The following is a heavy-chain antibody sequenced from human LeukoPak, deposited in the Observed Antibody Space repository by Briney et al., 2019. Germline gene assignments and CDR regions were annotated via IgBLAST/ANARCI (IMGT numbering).Heavy chain of an antibody. J-gene: IGHJ3*02. V-gene: IGHV1-24*01. CDR1: GYTLTELS. CDR3: ATPGGGYDTLTGLFGARYAFDI. Sequence: ASVKASCKVSGYTLTELSMHWVRQAPGKGLEWMGGFDPEDGETIYAQKFQGRVTMTEDTSTDTAYMELSSLRSEDTAVYYCATPGGGYDTLTGLFGARYAFDIWGQGTMVTVSS. CDR2: FDPEDGET. D-gene: IGHD3-9*01.